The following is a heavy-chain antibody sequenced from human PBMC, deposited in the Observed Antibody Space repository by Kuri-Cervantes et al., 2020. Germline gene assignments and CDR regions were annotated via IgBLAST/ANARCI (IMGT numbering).Heavy chain of an antibody. CDR3: ARLERHDC. CDR2: LDFNSGRI. CDR1: GFSFRGYA. Sequence: SLKISCVASGFSFRGYAMHWVRQPPGKGLEWVSGLDFNSGRIDYADSVKGRFTISTDSARSSLYLQMNSLRTEDTAVYYCARLERHDCWGQGTLVTVSS. V-gene: IGHV3-9*01. J-gene: IGHJ4*02. D-gene: IGHD1-1*01.